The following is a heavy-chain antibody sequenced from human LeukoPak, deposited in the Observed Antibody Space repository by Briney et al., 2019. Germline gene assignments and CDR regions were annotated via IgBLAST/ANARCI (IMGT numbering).Heavy chain of an antibody. Sequence: PGGSLRLSCAASGFTFDDYAMHWVRQAPGKGLEWVSGISWNSGSIGYADSVKGRFTISRDNAKNSLYLQMNSLRAEDTAVYYCARDLGGGYDYCTFDYWGQGTLVTVSS. CDR1: GFTFDDYA. D-gene: IGHD5-12*01. J-gene: IGHJ4*02. V-gene: IGHV3-9*01. CDR2: ISWNSGSI. CDR3: ARDLGGGYDYCTFDY.